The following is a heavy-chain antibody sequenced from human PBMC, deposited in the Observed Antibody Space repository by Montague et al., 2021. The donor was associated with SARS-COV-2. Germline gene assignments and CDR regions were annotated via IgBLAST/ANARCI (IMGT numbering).Heavy chain of an antibody. J-gene: IGHJ4*02. Sequence: SLRLSCAASGSTFSSYSMNWVRQAPGKGLEWVSSISSSSSYIYYADSVKGRFTISRDNAKNSLYLQTNSLRAEDTAVYYCARDPHYDILTGYYNYWGQGTLVTVSS. V-gene: IGHV3-21*01. CDR2: ISSSSSYI. CDR1: GSTFSSYS. D-gene: IGHD3-9*01. CDR3: ARDPHYDILTGYYNY.